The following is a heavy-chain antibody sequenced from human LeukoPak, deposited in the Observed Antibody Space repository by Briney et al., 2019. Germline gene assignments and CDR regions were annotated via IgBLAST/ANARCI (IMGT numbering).Heavy chain of an antibody. CDR2: MYYSGST. CDR3: ARPYYYDSRIDP. Sequence: SETLSLTCTVSGVSISSGDYYWSWIRQPPGKGLEWTGYMYYSGSTYYNPSLKSRVTISLDTSKNQFSLKLSSVAAADTAVYYCARPYYYDSRIDPWGQETLVTVSS. CDR1: GVSISSGDYY. J-gene: IGHJ5*02. D-gene: IGHD3-22*01. V-gene: IGHV4-30-4*01.